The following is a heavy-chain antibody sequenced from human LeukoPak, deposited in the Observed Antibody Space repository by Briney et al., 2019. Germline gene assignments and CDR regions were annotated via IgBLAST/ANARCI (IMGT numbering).Heavy chain of an antibody. Sequence: GGSLRLSCAASGFTVSSNYMSWVRQVPGKGLEWVSVIYSDGRTFYAYSVKGRFTISRDNSKNTLHLQMNSLRAEDTAVYYCATIVPDVVATLTFDHWGQGTPVTVSS. CDR2: IYSDGRT. CDR3: ATIVPDVVATLTFDH. J-gene: IGHJ4*02. V-gene: IGHV3-66*01. D-gene: IGHD3-9*01. CDR1: GFTVSSNY.